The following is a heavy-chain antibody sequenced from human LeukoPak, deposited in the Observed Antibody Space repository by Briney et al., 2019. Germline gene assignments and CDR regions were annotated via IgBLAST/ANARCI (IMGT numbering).Heavy chain of an antibody. CDR1: GGSISSSSYY. Sequence: PSETLSLTCTVSGGSISSSSYYWGWIRQPPGKGLECIGSIYYSGSTYYNPSLKSRVTISVDTSKNQFSLKLSSVTAADTAVYYCARLPRDGYNWGYWGQGTLVTVSS. J-gene: IGHJ4*02. CDR2: IYYSGST. V-gene: IGHV4-39*01. D-gene: IGHD5-24*01. CDR3: ARLPRDGYNWGY.